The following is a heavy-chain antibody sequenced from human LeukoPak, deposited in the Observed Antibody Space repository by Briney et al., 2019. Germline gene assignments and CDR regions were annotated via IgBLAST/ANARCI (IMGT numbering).Heavy chain of an antibody. J-gene: IGHJ4*02. V-gene: IGHV1-2*02. D-gene: IGHD5-12*01. CDR1: GYIFTGDY. Sequence: ASVKVSCKASGYIFTGDYVHWVRQAPGQGLEWMGWINSNSGGTNTAQKFQGRVTMTRDTSITTAYMELSRLRSDDTAVYYCARGGDVVATIWAFDYWGQGTLVTVSS. CDR2: INSNSGGT. CDR3: ARGGDVVATIWAFDY.